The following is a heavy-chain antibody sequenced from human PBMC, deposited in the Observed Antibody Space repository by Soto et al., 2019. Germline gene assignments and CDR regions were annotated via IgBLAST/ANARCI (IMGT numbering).Heavy chain of an antibody. D-gene: IGHD6-19*01. J-gene: IGHJ3*02. CDR2: TYYRSKWYN. CDR3: DRAYSSGWWKLGHEGAFDI. Sequence: SQTLSLTCAISGDSVSSNSAAWNWIRQSPSRGLEWLGRTYYRSKWYNDYAVSVKSRITINPDTSKNQFSLQLNSVTPEDTAVYYCDRAYSSGWWKLGHEGAFDIWGQGTMVTVSS. CDR1: GDSVSSNSAA. V-gene: IGHV6-1*01.